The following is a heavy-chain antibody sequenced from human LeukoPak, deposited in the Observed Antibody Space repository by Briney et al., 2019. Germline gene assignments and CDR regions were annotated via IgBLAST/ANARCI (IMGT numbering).Heavy chain of an antibody. CDR3: AREGWYYYDSNWFDP. CDR2: IYYSGST. V-gene: IGHV4-59*01. Sequence: PSETLSLTCTVSGGSISSYYWSWIRQPPGKGLEWIGYIYYSGSTNYNRSLKSRVTISVDTSKNQFSLKLSSVTAADTAVYYCAREGWYYYDSNWFDPWGQGTLVTVSS. D-gene: IGHD3-22*01. J-gene: IGHJ5*02. CDR1: GGSISSYY.